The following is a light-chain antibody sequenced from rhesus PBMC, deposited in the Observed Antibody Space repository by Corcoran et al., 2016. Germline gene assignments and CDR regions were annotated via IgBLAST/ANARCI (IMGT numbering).Light chain of an antibody. CDR3: LQHNSYPYS. J-gene: IGKJ2*01. Sequence: DIQMTQSPSSLSASVGDTVTITCRASQGISSYLNWFQQKPGKAPKLLIYAASSLESGVPSRFSGSGSGTEFTLTISSLPPEDFAAYSCLQHNSYPYSFGQGTKVEIK. CDR2: AAS. V-gene: IGKV1-28*01. CDR1: QGISSY.